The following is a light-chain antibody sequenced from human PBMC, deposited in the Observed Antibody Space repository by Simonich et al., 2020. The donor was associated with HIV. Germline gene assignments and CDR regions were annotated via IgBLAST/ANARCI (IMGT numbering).Light chain of an antibody. J-gene: IGKJ1*01. CDR2: TAS. CDR3: QQYYSTPQ. CDR1: QGISNS. Sequence: DIQMTQSPSSLSASVGDRVTITCRASQGISNSLAWYQQKPGKAPKLLLYTASRLESGVPSRFSGSGSGTDYTHTISTLQPEDFATYYCQQYYSTPQFGQGTKVEIK. V-gene: IGKV1-NL1*01.